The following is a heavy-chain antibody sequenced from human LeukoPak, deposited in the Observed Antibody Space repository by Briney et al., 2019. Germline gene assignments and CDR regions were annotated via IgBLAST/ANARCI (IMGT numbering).Heavy chain of an antibody. CDR3: ARDIAAAGNDAFDI. Sequence: GASVKVSCKASGYTFTSYGISWVRQAPGQGLEWMGWISAYNGNTNYAQKFQGRVTMTTDTSTSTAYMELRSLRSDDTAVYYCARDIAAAGNDAFDIWGQGTMVTVSS. CDR2: ISAYNGNT. J-gene: IGHJ3*02. CDR1: GYTFTSYG. V-gene: IGHV1-18*01. D-gene: IGHD6-13*01.